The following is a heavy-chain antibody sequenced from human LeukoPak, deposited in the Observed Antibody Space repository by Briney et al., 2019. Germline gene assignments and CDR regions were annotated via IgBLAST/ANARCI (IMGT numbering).Heavy chain of an antibody. CDR3: ARVQGCCSGGSCYSYYYYGMDV. D-gene: IGHD2-15*01. CDR2: IYSGGST. J-gene: IGHJ6*02. V-gene: IGHV3-66*01. CDR1: GFTVSSNY. Sequence: GGSLRLSCAASGFTVSSNYMSWVRQAPGKGLEWVSVIYSGGSTYYADSVKGRFTISRDNSKNTLYLQMNSLRAEDTAVYYCARVQGCCSGGSCYSYYYYGMDVWGQGTTVTVSS.